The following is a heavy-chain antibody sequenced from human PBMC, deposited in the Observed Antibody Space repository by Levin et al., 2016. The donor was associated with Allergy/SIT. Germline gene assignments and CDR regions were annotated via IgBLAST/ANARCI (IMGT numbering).Heavy chain of an antibody. CDR2: ISAYNGNT. CDR3: ARDWYYDILTGCLDY. V-gene: IGHV1-18*01. J-gene: IGHJ4*02. Sequence: WVRQAPGQGLEWMGWISAYNGNTNYAQKLQGRVTMTTDTSTSTAYMELRSLRSDDTAVYYCARDWYYDILTGCLDYWGQGTLVTVSS. D-gene: IGHD3-9*01.